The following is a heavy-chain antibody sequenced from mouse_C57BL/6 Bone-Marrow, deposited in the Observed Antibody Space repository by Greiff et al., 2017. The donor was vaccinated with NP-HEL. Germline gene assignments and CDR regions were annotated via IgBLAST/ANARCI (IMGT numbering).Heavy chain of an antibody. J-gene: IGHJ2*01. CDR3: ANTYYSNYLFDY. CDR1: GYSFTSYW. D-gene: IGHD2-5*01. CDR2: IDPYDSYT. Sequence: QVQLQQSGAELVMPGASVKLSCKASGYSFTSYWMHWVKQRPGQGLEWIGEIDPYDSYTNYNQKFKGKSTLTVDKSSSTAYMQLTSLTSEDSAVKSWANTYYSNYLFDYWGKGTTLTVSS. V-gene: IGHV1-69*01.